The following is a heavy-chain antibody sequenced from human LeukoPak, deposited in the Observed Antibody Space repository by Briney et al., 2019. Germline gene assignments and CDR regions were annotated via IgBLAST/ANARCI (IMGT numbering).Heavy chain of an antibody. CDR1: GFTFSSRDW. CDR3: ARGGDSSGWRGDY. Sequence: GGSLRLSCVASGFTFSSRDWMTWVRQAPGKGLEWVANIKQDGSEKNYVDSVKGRFTISRDNAKNSLYLQMNSLRAEDTAVYYCARGGDSSGWRGDYWGQGTLVTVSS. CDR2: IKQDGSEK. V-gene: IGHV3-7*01. J-gene: IGHJ4*02. D-gene: IGHD6-19*01.